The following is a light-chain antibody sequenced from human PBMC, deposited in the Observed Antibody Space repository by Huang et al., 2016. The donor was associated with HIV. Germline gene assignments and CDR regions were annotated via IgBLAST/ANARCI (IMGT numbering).Light chain of an antibody. V-gene: IGKV3-15*01. CDR1: QNINSN. CDR2: GAS. CDR3: QQYNNWPIT. Sequence: EVVMTQFPATLSVSPGERATLSCRASQNINSNLAWFHQKPGQAPRLLVYGASTRATGVPARFSGTGSGTEFTLSISSLQSEDFAVYYCQQYNNWPITFGPGTKVEIK. J-gene: IGKJ3*01.